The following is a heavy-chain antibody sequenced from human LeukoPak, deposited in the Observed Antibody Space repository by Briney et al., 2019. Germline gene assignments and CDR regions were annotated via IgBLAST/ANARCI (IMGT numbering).Heavy chain of an antibody. CDR3: ARGRVLAFYNWFDP. Sequence: GGSLRLSCAASGFTFSTHWMHWVRQAPGKGPVWVSRINSDGSSTNYADSVKGRFTISRDNAKNTLCLQMNSLRAEDTAVYYCARGRVLAFYNWFDPWGQGTLVTVSS. CDR2: INSDGSST. V-gene: IGHV3-74*01. D-gene: IGHD4/OR15-4a*01. CDR1: GFTFSTHW. J-gene: IGHJ5*02.